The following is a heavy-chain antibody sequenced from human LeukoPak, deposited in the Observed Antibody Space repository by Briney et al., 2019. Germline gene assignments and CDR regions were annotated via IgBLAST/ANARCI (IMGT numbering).Heavy chain of an antibody. CDR2: ISGSGGST. J-gene: IGHJ4*02. V-gene: IGHV3-23*01. CDR3: ATPLYYYGSGSFTLDY. CDR1: GFTFSSYA. D-gene: IGHD3-10*01. Sequence: GGSLRLSCAASGFTFSSYAMSWVRQAPGKGLEWVSAISGSGGSTYYADSVKGRFTISRDNSKNTLYLQMNSLRAEDTAVYYCATPLYYYGSGSFTLDYWGQGTLVTVSS.